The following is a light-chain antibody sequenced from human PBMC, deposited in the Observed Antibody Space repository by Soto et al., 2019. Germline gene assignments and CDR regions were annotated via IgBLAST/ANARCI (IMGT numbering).Light chain of an antibody. V-gene: IGKV1-5*03. CDR3: QQYSTPWT. CDR1: RVLARW. Sequence: DIQMSKSPSTLSASLGASVPITGRASRVLARWLAWYQQQPGTPPHLLIYSTSILQSGPPSRFSGSGSGTDFTPTISRLQPDDIATYYRQQYSTPWTFGQGTKVDIK. CDR2: STS. J-gene: IGKJ1*01.